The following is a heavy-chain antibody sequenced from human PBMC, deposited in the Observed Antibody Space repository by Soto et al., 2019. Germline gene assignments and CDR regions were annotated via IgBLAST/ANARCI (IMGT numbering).Heavy chain of an antibody. J-gene: IGHJ1*01. D-gene: IGHD3-16*02. CDR1: GGAITSDF. CDR3: ARDHVSYPNT. CDR2: VYYSGAA. V-gene: IGHV4-59*01. Sequence: QVQLQESGPGLVKPSETLSLTCNVSGGAITSDFWSWIRQPPGKGLEWIGYVYYSGAADYNPSLKPRVTISIATSKTQFSLRLASATAADTGVYYCARDHVSYPNTWGQGILVTVSS.